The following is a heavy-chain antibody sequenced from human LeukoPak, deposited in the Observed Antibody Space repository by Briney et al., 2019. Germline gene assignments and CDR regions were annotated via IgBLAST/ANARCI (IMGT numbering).Heavy chain of an antibody. CDR3: TRMTAGHDY. CDR1: GVSFDDYY. CDR2: INHSGYT. J-gene: IGHJ4*02. D-gene: IGHD2-21*02. V-gene: IGHV4-34*01. Sequence: SETLSLTCAVSGVSFDDYYWTWVRQTPGKGLEWIGEINHSGYTNDSPSLKSRVTLSIDTSRKQFSLNLRSVTVADTGIYYCTRMTAGHDYWGQGTLVTVSS.